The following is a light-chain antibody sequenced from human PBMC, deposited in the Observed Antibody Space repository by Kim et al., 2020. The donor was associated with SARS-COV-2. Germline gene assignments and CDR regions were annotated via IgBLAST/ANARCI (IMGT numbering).Light chain of an antibody. CDR3: NSRDSNDNVV. CDR1: SLRSYY. CDR2: GKN. Sequence: SSELTQDPAVSVALGQTVSITCQGDSLRSYYATWYQQKPGQAPTLVIYGKNNRPSGIPDRFSGSSSENTASLTITGTQAGDEADYYCNSRDSNDNVVFGGGTQLTVL. V-gene: IGLV3-19*01. J-gene: IGLJ2*01.